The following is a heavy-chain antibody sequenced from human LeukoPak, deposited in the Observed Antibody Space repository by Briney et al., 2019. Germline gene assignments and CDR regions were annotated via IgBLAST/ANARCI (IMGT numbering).Heavy chain of an antibody. CDR1: GGTFSSYA. J-gene: IGHJ5*02. D-gene: IGHD3-10*01. Sequence: SVKVSCKASGGTFSSYAISWVRQAPGQGLEWMGGIIPVFGTANYAQKFQGRVTTTTDESTSTAYMELSSLRSEDTAVYYCASGSDYYGSGSYYPWGQGTLVTVSS. CDR3: ASGSDYYGSGSYYP. V-gene: IGHV1-69*05. CDR2: IIPVFGTA.